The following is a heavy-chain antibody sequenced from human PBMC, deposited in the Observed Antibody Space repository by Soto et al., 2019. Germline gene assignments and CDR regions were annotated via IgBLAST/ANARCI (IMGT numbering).Heavy chain of an antibody. CDR3: ARDLGSETYISILFDH. CDR1: GGTFSSYA. CDR2: IIPIFGTA. J-gene: IGHJ5*02. D-gene: IGHD6-13*01. V-gene: IGHV1-69*06. Sequence: QVQLVQSGAEVKKPGSSVKVSCKASGGTFSSYAISWVRQAPGQGLEWMGGIIPIFGTANYAQKFQGRVTITADKSTRTAYMEMSSLRSEDTAVYYCARDLGSETYISILFDHWGQGTLVTGSS.